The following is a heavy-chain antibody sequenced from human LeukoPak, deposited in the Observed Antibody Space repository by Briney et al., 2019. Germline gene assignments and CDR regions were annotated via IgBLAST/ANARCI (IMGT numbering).Heavy chain of an antibody. V-gene: IGHV1-69*05. Sequence: GASVKVSCKASGGTFSSYAISWVRQAPGQGLEWMGGIIPIFGTANYAQKFQGRVTITTDESTSTAYMELSSLRSEDTAVYYCARPRRLGYRGSAFDIWGQGTMVTVSS. J-gene: IGHJ3*02. CDR1: GGTFSSYA. CDR3: ARPRRLGYRGSAFDI. D-gene: IGHD6-19*01. CDR2: IIPIFGTA.